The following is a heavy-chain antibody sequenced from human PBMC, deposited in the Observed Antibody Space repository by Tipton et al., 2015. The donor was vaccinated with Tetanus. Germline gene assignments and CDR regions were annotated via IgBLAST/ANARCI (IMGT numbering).Heavy chain of an antibody. D-gene: IGHD3-10*01. V-gene: IGHV3-30*12. Sequence: SLRLSCVGSGFTFSGHGMHWARQAPGKGLEWVAVISEDGSNKYYADSVKGRFTISRDNAKNSLYLQMNSLRAEDTAVYYCARPYGSGSDDAFDIWGQGTMVTVSS. J-gene: IGHJ3*02. CDR1: GFTFSGHG. CDR3: ARPYGSGSDDAFDI. CDR2: ISEDGSNK.